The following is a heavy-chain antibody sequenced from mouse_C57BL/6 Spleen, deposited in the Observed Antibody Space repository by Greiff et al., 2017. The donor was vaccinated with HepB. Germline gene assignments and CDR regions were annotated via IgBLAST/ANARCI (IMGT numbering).Heavy chain of an antibody. CDR3: AREDYYGSSYGFDV. V-gene: IGHV1-53*01. CDR2: INPSDGGT. Sequence: QVQLQLPGTELVKPGASVKLSCKASGYTFTSYWMHWVKQRPGQGLEWIGNINPSDGGTNYNEKFKSKATLTVDKSSSTAYMQLSSLTSEDSAVYYCAREDYYGSSYGFDVWGTGTAVTVSS. J-gene: IGHJ1*03. D-gene: IGHD1-1*01. CDR1: GYTFTSYW.